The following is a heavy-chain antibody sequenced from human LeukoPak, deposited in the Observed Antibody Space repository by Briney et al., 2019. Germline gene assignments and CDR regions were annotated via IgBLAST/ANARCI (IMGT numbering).Heavy chain of an antibody. CDR1: GYTFTSYD. Sequence: GASVKVSCKASGYTFTSYDINWVRQAIGQGLEWMGWMNPNSGNTGYAQKFQGRVTITRNTSISTAYMELSSLISEDTAVYYCARRDCSGGTCRTRIFDYWGQGTLVTVSS. CDR2: MNPNSGNT. V-gene: IGHV1-8*03. J-gene: IGHJ4*02. CDR3: ARRDCSGGTCRTRIFDY. D-gene: IGHD2-15*01.